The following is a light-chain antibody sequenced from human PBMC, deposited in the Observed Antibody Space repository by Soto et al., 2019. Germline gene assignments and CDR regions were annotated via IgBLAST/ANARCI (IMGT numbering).Light chain of an antibody. J-gene: IGLJ2*01. CDR1: NSDVGGYHY. CDR3: SSYTSSSTSVV. V-gene: IGLV2-14*01. CDR2: EVN. Sequence: QSALTQPASVSGSPGQSITISCTGSNSDVGGYHYVSWYQQYPDTAPKLIIYEVNNRPSGVSDRFSGSKSGNTASLTISGLQAEDEADYYCSSYTSSSTSVVFGGGTKLTVL.